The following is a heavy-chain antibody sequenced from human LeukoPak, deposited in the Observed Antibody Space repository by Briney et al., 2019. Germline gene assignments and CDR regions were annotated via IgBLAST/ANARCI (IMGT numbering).Heavy chain of an antibody. V-gene: IGHV3-7*03. CDR2: INHNGNVN. CDR3: ARAGGLDV. Sequence: GGSLRLSCAASGFTFSSYWMNWARQAPGKGLEWVASINHNGNVNYYVDSVKGRFTISRDNAKNSLYLQMSNLRAEDTAVYFCARAGGLDVWGQGATVTVSS. J-gene: IGHJ6*02. CDR1: GFTFSSYW.